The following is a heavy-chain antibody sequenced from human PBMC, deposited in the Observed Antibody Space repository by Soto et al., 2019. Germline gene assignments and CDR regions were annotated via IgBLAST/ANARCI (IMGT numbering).Heavy chain of an antibody. CDR2: IYSGGNT. CDR3: ARGGFGVYWGAFDV. Sequence: EVQLVESGGGLVQPGGSLRLSCAASGFTVSGNYMSWVRQAPGKGLEWVSVIYSGGNTYYAGSVKGRFTISRDNSKNILYLQMNSLRAEDTAVYYCARGGFGVYWGAFDVWGQGTLVTVSS. V-gene: IGHV3-66*01. CDR1: GFTVSGNY. J-gene: IGHJ3*01. D-gene: IGHD3-3*01.